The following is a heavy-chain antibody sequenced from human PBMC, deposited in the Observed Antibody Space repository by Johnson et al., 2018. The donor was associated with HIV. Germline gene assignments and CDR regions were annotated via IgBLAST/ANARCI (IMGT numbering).Heavy chain of an antibody. CDR1: GFTFDDDD. Sequence: VQLVESGGGLGQPGGSLRLSCAASGFTFDDDDMHWVRQAPGKGLEGVSGIGWSSGVLAYADSVKGRFTVSRDNAKNSLYLQMNSLRDEDTALYYCARDRGTVTTAQMAFDIWGQGTMVTVSS. V-gene: IGHV3-9*01. CDR2: IGWSSGVL. J-gene: IGHJ3*02. CDR3: ARDRGTVTTAQMAFDI. D-gene: IGHD4-17*01.